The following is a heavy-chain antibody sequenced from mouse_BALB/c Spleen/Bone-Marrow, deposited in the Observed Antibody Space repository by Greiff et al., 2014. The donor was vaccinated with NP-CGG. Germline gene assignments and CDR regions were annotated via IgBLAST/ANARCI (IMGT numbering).Heavy chain of an antibody. V-gene: IGHV14-3*02. CDR3: APYYYGSSQFAY. CDR1: GFNIKDTY. Sequence: VQLQQPGAELVKPGASVKLSCTASGFNIKDTYMHWVKQRPEQGLEWIGRIDPANGNTKYDPKFQDKATITADTSSNTAYLQLSSLTSEDTAVYYCAPYYYGSSQFAYWGQGTLVTVSA. CDR2: IDPANGNT. D-gene: IGHD1-1*01. J-gene: IGHJ3*01.